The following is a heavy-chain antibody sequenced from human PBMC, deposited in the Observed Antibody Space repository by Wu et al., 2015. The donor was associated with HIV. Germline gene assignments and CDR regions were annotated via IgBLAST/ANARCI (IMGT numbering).Heavy chain of an antibody. CDR1: GYTFIGYY. CDR3: ARDPWPGGRWFDP. V-gene: IGHV1-2*02. CDR2: INPNSGDT. D-gene: IGHD3-16*01. Sequence: QVQLVQSGAEMKKPGASVKVSCKASGYTFIGYYLHWVRRAPGQGLEWMGWINPNSGDTDYAQNFQGRVTMTRDTSISTAYMELSRLKSDDTAVYYCARDPWPGGRWFDPWGQGTLVTVSS. J-gene: IGHJ5*02.